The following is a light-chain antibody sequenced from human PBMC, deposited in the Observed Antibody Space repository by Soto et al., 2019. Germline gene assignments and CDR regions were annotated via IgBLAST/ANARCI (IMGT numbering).Light chain of an antibody. V-gene: IGLV2-23*02. J-gene: IGLJ1*01. CDR2: EVS. CDR1: SSDVGSYNL. Sequence: QSVLTQPASVSGSPGQSITISCTGTSSDVGSYNLVSWYQHHPGKAPKLMIYEVSKRPSGVSNRFSGSKSGNTASLTISGLQAEYEADYYCCSYAGSSTFPYVFGPGTKVPV. CDR3: CSYAGSSTFPYV.